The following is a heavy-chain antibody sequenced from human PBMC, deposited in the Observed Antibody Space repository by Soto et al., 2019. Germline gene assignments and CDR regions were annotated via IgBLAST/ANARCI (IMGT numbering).Heavy chain of an antibody. V-gene: IGHV1-18*01. CDR2: ISPKSGDT. CDR1: GYMFSSHG. CDR3: GREAGDYDWYVDR. J-gene: IGHJ2*01. D-gene: IGHD4-17*01. Sequence: QVQLLQSGAEVKEPGASVKVSCKTSGYMFSSHGLYWVRQAPGQGLEWMGWISPKSGDTNYVQSLQGRLTLSTDTSTSTAYLELRSLTSDDTAVDYCGREAGDYDWYVDRWGRGTPVTVSS.